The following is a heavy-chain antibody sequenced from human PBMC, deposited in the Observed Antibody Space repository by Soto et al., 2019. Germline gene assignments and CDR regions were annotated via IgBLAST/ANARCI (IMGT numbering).Heavy chain of an antibody. CDR1: GASISGYY. Sequence: SETLSLTCTVSGASISGYYWSWIRKSAGKGLEWIGRIYATGTTDYNPSLKSRVMMSVDTSKKQFSLRLRSVSAADTAVYYCVRDGTKTLRDWFDPWGQGISVTVSS. CDR2: IYATGTT. D-gene: IGHD1-1*01. V-gene: IGHV4-4*07. J-gene: IGHJ5*02. CDR3: VRDGTKTLRDWFDP.